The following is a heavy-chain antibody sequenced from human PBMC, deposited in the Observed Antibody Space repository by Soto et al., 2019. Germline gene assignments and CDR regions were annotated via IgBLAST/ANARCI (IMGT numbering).Heavy chain of an antibody. V-gene: IGHV3-23*01. Sequence: PGGSLRLSCAASGFTFSSYAMSWVRQAPGKGLEWVSAISGSGGSTYYADSVKGRFTISRDNSKNTLYLQMSSLRAEDTAVYYCAKGMGGYYYYYMDVWGKGTTVTVSS. J-gene: IGHJ6*03. CDR2: ISGSGGST. CDR3: AKGMGGYYYYYMDV. D-gene: IGHD3-16*01. CDR1: GFTFSSYA.